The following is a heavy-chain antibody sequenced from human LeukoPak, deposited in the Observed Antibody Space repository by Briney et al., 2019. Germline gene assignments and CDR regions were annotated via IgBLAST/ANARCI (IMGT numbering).Heavy chain of an antibody. D-gene: IGHD6-13*01. CDR3: ARAGIAAAGRYYYYYMDV. CDR1: GFTFSSYG. Sequence: GGSLRLSCAASGFTFSSYGMHWVRQAPGKGLEWVAVIWYDGSNKYYADSVKGRFTISRDNSKNTLYLQMNSLRAEDTAVYYCARAGIAAAGRYYYYYMDVWAKGPRSPSP. CDR2: IWYDGSNK. J-gene: IGHJ6*03. V-gene: IGHV3-33*01.